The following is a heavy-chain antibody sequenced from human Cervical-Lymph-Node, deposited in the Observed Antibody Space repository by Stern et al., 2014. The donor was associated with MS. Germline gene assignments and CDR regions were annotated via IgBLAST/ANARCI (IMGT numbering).Heavy chain of an antibody. V-gene: IGHV3-33*01. CDR3: ARDGSGGGWKCAGR. CDR1: GFSFGSYG. D-gene: IGHD1-1*01. J-gene: IGHJ4*02. Sequence: QLVQSGGGVVQPGRSLRLSCSASGFSFGSYGIPWVRQAPGQGLEWVALIWHDGSYKYYGDSVRGRFTISKDNSRNTVYLEMTSLSGEDTAVYYCARDGSGGGWKCAGRWGQGTLGTVSS. CDR2: IWHDGSYK.